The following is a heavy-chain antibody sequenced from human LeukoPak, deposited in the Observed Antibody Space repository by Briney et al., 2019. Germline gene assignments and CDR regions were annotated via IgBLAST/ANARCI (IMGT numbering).Heavy chain of an antibody. V-gene: IGHV3-30*04. D-gene: IGHD5-24*01. CDR1: GFTFSSYA. Sequence: AESLRLSCTASGFTFSSYAIHWGRMAPPKGLERVAVISYDGSKKYYENSSNNRFTISRENSKNKLYLQMNSLRTDDTAADYCARWFMATIRTRGETNFDYWGQGTLVTVSS. CDR2: ISYDGSKK. CDR3: ARWFMATIRTRGETNFDY. J-gene: IGHJ4*02.